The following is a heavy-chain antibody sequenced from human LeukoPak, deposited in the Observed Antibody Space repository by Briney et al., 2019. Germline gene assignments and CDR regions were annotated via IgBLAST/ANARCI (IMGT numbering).Heavy chain of an antibody. CDR2: IYYSGST. CDR3: ARINTMVRGVIIKDYYYGMDV. V-gene: IGHV4-31*03. J-gene: IGHJ6*02. CDR1: GGSITSGGYY. D-gene: IGHD3-10*01. Sequence: PSQTLSLTCTVPGGSITSGGYYWSWIRQHPGKGLEWIGYIYYSGSTYYNPSLKSRVTISVDTSKNQFSLKLSSVTAADTAVYYCARINTMVRGVIIKDYYYGMDVWGQGTTVTVSS.